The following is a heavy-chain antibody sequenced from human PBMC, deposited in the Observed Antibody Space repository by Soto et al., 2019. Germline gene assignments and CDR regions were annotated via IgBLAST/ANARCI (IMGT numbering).Heavy chain of an antibody. J-gene: IGHJ4*02. Sequence: QVQLQESGPGLVKPSETLSLTCTVSGGSFGYYYWSWIRQPPGKGLEWIGNIYNSGSATYHPSLKSRVPISIDTSKHQFSPRLSSVAAADTAVYYCARCYGSGSYYNGLFDYWGQGTLVTVSS. V-gene: IGHV4-59*01. CDR1: GGSFGYYY. CDR2: IYNSGSA. CDR3: ARCYGSGSYYNGLFDY. D-gene: IGHD3-10*01.